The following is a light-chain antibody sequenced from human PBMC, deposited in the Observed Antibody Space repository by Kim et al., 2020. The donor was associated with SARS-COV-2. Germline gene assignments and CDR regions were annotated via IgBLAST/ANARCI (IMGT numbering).Light chain of an antibody. CDR3: NSRDSSGNLVV. Sequence: SSELTQDPAVSVALGQTVRITCQGDSLRSYYASWYQQKPGQAPVLVIYGKNNRPSGIPDRFSGFSSGNTASLTITGAQAEDEADYYCNSRDSSGNLVVFGAGNQLTVL. J-gene: IGLJ2*01. CDR2: GKN. CDR1: SLRSYY. V-gene: IGLV3-19*01.